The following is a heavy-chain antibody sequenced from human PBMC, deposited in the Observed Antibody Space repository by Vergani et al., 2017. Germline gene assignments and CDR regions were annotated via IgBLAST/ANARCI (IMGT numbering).Heavy chain of an antibody. D-gene: IGHD3-16*01. CDR3: AKHFRGWGIDY. Sequence: VQLLESGGSLKQPGGSVRLSCATSGFTLSNYDMQWIRQGPGKGLEFVAFIQFDGSNQYYADSVKGLFTLSRDFSKNTLYLQMNSLRTYDTATYYCAKHFRGWGIDYWGQGTQVIVSS. J-gene: IGHJ4*01. CDR1: GFTLSNYD. CDR2: IQFDGSNQ. V-gene: IGHV3-30*02.